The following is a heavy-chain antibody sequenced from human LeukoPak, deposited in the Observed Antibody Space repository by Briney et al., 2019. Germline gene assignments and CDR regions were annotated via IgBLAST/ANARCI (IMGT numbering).Heavy chain of an antibody. CDR3: ARHGSWAGYDWFDP. CDR2: IYTSGST. D-gene: IGHD3-10*01. J-gene: IGHJ5*02. Sequence: SETLSLTCTVSGGSISSYYWSWIRQPPGKGLEWIEYIYTSGSTNYNPSLKSRVTISVDTSKNQFSLKLSSVTAADTAVYYCARHGSWAGYDWFDPWGQGTLVTVSS. V-gene: IGHV4-4*09. CDR1: GGSISSYY.